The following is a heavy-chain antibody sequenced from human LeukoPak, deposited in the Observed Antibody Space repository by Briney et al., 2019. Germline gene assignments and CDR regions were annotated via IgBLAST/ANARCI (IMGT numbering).Heavy chain of an antibody. D-gene: IGHD3-10*01. Sequence: GRSLRLSCAASGFTFSSYSMNWVRQAPGKGLEWVGFIRGKAYGATTEYAASVKGRFTISRDDSKSIAYLQMNSLKTEDTAVYYCTSSFGQLSFFDYWGQGTLVTVSS. CDR1: GFTFSSYS. CDR3: TSSFGQLSFFDY. CDR2: IRGKAYGATT. J-gene: IGHJ4*02. V-gene: IGHV3-49*04.